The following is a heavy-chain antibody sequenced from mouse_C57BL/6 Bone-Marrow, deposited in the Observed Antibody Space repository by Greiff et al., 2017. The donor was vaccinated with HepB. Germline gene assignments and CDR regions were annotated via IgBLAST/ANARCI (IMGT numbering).Heavy chain of an antibody. J-gene: IGHJ1*03. D-gene: IGHD2-2*01. Sequence: EVKLVESGGGLVQPKGSLKLSCAASGFSFNTYAMNWVRQAPGKGLEWVARIRSKSNNYATYYADSVKDRFTISRDDSESMLYLQMNNLKTEDTAMYYCVRHRHGYDGYFDVWGTGTTVTVSS. CDR1: GFSFNTYA. V-gene: IGHV10-1*01. CDR2: IRSKSNNYAT. CDR3: VRHRHGYDGYFDV.